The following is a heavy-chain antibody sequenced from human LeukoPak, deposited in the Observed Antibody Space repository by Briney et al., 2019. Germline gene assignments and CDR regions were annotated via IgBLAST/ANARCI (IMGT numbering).Heavy chain of an antibody. V-gene: IGHV3-7*03. D-gene: IGHD6-19*01. Sequence: GGSLRLSCAASGFTFSAYWMHWVRQAPGKGLEWLADIRQDGDQTYYADSVKGRFTISRDNSKNTVYLQMNSLRAEDTAVYYCAKTTTGYSSGRFPGWPVDYWGQGTLVTVSS. CDR1: GFTFSAYW. CDR2: IRQDGDQT. CDR3: AKTTTGYSSGRFPGWPVDY. J-gene: IGHJ4*02.